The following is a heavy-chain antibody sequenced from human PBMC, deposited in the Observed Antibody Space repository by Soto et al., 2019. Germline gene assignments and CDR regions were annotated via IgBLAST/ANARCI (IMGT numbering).Heavy chain of an antibody. J-gene: IGHJ6*02. CDR2: IYYSGNT. Sequence: QLQLQESGPGLVKPSETLSLTCTVSGGSISSSSYYWGWIRQPPGRGLEWIGSIYYSGNTYYNPSLKSRVTISVDTSKNQFALRLSSVTAADTAVYYCARQHLWPDSYNFAMDIWGQGTTVTVSS. CDR1: GGSISSSSYY. D-gene: IGHD3-16*01. CDR3: ARQHLWPDSYNFAMDI. V-gene: IGHV4-39*01.